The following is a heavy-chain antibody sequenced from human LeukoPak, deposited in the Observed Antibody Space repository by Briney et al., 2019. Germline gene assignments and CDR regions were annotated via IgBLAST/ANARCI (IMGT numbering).Heavy chain of an antibody. D-gene: IGHD3-9*01. CDR2: MNANSGNT. V-gene: IGHV1-8*01. J-gene: IGHJ5*02. CDR1: GYTFTSYA. CDR3: ARGPRRILTSYFLSNWLDP. Sequence: ASVKVSCKASGYTFTSYAINWVRQATGQRLKWMGWMNANSGNTGYAQKFQARVTMTTTTSISTAYMELSSLRSEETTVHSCARGPRRILTSYFLSNWLDPWGQGNLVTVSS.